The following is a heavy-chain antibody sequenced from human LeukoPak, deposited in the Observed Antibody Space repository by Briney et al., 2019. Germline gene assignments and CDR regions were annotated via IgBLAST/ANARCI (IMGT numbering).Heavy chain of an antibody. Sequence: GGSLRLSCVASGFTFSEYYMDWVRQAPGKGLEWVARTRNKANSHSTEYAASVKGRFTIPRDGSQNSLYLQMKSLKNEDTAVYYCTSCAYDYRFFENWGQGTLVTVSS. CDR2: TRNKANSHST. J-gene: IGHJ4*02. V-gene: IGHV3-72*01. CDR1: GFTFSEYY. D-gene: IGHD5-12*01. CDR3: TSCAYDYRFFEN.